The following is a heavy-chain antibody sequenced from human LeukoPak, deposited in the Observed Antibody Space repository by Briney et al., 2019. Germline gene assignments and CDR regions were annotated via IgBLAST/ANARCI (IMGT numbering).Heavy chain of an antibody. CDR2: IIPILGIA. J-gene: IGHJ3*02. Sequence: GASVKVSCEASGGTFSSYAISWVRQAPGQGLEWMGRIIPILGIANYAQKFQGRVTITADKSTSTAYMELSSLRSEDTAVYYCAGPTGDDAFDIWGQGTMVTVSS. V-gene: IGHV1-69*04. CDR1: GGTFSSYA. CDR3: AGPTGDDAFDI. D-gene: IGHD7-27*01.